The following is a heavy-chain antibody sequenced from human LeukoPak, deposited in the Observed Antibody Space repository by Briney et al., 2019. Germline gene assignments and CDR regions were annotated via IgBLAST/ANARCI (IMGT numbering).Heavy chain of an antibody. D-gene: IGHD3-22*01. CDR1: GYRFTSYW. CDR2: IYPGDSDT. J-gene: IGHJ4*02. CDR3: ARLPYYYDSSGYYYFDY. V-gene: IGHV5-51*01. Sequence: GESLKISCKGSGYRFTSYWIGGVRQMPGKGLEGMGIIYPGDSDTRYSPSFQGQVTISADKSISTAYLQWSSLKASDTAMYYCARLPYYYDSSGYYYFDYWGQGTLVTVSS.